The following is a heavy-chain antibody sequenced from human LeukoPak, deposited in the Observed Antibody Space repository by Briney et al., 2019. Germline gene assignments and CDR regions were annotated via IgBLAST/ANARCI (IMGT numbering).Heavy chain of an antibody. CDR2: ISSSSSVL. Sequence: GGSLRLSCAASGFSFSSYWMHWVRQAPGKGLEWVSYISSSSSVLHYADSVKGRFTISRDNAKKSLYLQMNSLRDEDTAVYYCVRETMYAFDMWGQGTIVTVSS. V-gene: IGHV3-48*02. J-gene: IGHJ3*02. CDR1: GFSFSSYW. D-gene: IGHD1-1*01. CDR3: VRETMYAFDM.